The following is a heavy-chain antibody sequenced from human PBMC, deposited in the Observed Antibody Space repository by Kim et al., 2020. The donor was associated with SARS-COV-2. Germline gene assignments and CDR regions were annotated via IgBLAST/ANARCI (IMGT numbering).Heavy chain of an antibody. Sequence: GGSLRLSCAASGFTFSSYGMHWVRQAPGKGLEWVAVISYDGSNKYYADSVKGRFTISRDNSKNTLYLQMNSLRAEDTAVYYCAKDRKSGSFYYYYYGMDVWGQGTTVTVSS. CDR1: GFTFSSYG. CDR2: ISYDGSNK. CDR3: AKDRKSGSFYYYYYGMDV. D-gene: IGHD1-26*01. J-gene: IGHJ6*02. V-gene: IGHV3-30*18.